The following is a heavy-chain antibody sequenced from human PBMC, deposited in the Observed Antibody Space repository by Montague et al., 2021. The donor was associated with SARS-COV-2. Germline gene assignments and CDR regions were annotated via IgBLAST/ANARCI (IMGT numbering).Heavy chain of an antibody. V-gene: IGHV3-23*01. Sequence: SLRLSCAASGFTFSSYAMGWVRQAPGKGLEWVSGISGSGGGTKYADSVKGRFTISRDNSKNTLHLQMNTLRAEDTAVYYCAKDLHPFTGEVVTYFENWGQGSLATVSS. D-gene: IGHD3-9*01. J-gene: IGHJ1*01. CDR3: AKDLHPFTGEVVTYFEN. CDR2: ISGSGGGT. CDR1: GFTFSSYA.